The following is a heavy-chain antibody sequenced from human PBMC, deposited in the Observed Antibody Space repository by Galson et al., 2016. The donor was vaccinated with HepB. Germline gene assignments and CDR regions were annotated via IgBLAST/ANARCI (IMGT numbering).Heavy chain of an antibody. CDR1: GFTVSRNY. Sequence: SLRLSCAASGFTVSRNYMSWVRQAPGKGLEWVGRTRNRARSYTTDYVASVKGRFTISRDNSKSSVYLHMNGLKPEDTAIYYCTRTGLGDFDYWGRGTLVTVSS. V-gene: IGHV3-72*01. CDR3: TRTGLGDFDY. J-gene: IGHJ4*02. CDR2: TRNRARSYTT.